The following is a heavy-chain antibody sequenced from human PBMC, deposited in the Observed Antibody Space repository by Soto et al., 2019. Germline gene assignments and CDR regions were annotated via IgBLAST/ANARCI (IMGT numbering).Heavy chain of an antibody. J-gene: IGHJ4*02. Sequence: GASVKVSCKASGYTFTSYAMHWVRQAPGQRLEWMGWINAGNGNTKYSQKFQGRVTITRDTSASTAYMELSSLRSEDTAVYYCARGSGSYAYYFDYWGQGTLVTVSS. CDR3: ARGSGSYAYYFDY. CDR1: GYTFTSYA. D-gene: IGHD1-26*01. V-gene: IGHV1-3*01. CDR2: INAGNGNT.